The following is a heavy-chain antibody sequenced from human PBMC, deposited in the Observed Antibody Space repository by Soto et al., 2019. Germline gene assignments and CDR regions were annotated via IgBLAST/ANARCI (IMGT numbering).Heavy chain of an antibody. CDR1: GYTFTSYY. V-gene: IGHV1-46*01. D-gene: IGHD2-15*01. CDR3: AGSRSMGYWSASVTTDAYGMDV. Sequence: QVQLVQSGAEGKKPGASVKVYCQTSGYTFTSYYIHWVRPAPGQGLAWMGIINPSGGYTKYSKKFQDRVTMTRDAATNIVYMELSSLRSEYTAVYFCAGSRSMGYWSASVTTDAYGMDVWGQGTTVTVSS. CDR2: INPSGGYT. J-gene: IGHJ6*02.